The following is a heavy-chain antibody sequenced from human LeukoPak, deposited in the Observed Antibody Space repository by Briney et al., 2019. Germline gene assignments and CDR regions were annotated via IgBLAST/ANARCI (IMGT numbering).Heavy chain of an antibody. D-gene: IGHD4/OR15-4a*01. CDR1: GFTFNSYA. V-gene: IGHV3-53*01. Sequence: PGGSLRLSCAASGFTFNSYAMIWVRQAPGKGLEWVSFIYSDNTHYSDSVKGRFTISGDNSKNTLYLQMNSLRAEDTAVYYCARRAGAYSHPYDYWGQGTLVTVSS. J-gene: IGHJ4*02. CDR3: ARRAGAYSHPYDY. CDR2: IYSDNT.